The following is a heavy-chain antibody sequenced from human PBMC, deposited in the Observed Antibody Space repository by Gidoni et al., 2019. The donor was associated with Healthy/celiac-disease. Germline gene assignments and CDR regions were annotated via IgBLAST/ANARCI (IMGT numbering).Heavy chain of an antibody. J-gene: IGHJ4*02. V-gene: IGHV3-48*02. CDR1: GFPFSSYS. D-gene: IGHD5-12*01. CDR2: ISSSSSTI. CDR3: ASLSHRRFSDPNDY. Sequence: EVQLVESGGGLVQPGGSLRLSCAASGFPFSSYSMNWVRQAPGKGLEWVSYISSSSSTIYYADSVKGRFTISRDNAKNSLYLQMNSLRDEDTAVYYCASLSHRRFSDPNDYWGQGTLVTVSS.